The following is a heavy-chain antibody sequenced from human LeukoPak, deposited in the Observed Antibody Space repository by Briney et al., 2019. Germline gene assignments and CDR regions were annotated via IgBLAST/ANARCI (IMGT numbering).Heavy chain of an antibody. V-gene: IGHV3-53*01. CDR1: GFTFSSYW. D-gene: IGHD1-26*01. J-gene: IGHJ6*03. CDR3: ARLNSGSYDYYYYYMDV. Sequence: GGSLRLSCAASGFTFSSYWMSWVRQAPGKGLEWVSVIYSGGSTYYADSVKGRFTISRDNSKNTLYLQMNSLRAEDTAVYYCARLNSGSYDYYYYYMDVWGKGTTVTVSS. CDR2: IYSGGST.